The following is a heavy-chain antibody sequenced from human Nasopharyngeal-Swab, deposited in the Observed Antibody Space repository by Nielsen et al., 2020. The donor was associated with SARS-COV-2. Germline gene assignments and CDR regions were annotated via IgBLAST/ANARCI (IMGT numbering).Heavy chain of an antibody. D-gene: IGHD5-12*01. CDR2: INSDGSST. J-gene: IGHJ4*02. CDR1: GFTFSSYW. Sequence: GSLRLSCAASGFTFSSYWMHWVRQAPGKGLVWVSRINSDGSSTTYADSVKGRFTISRDNAKNTLYLQMNSLRAEDTAVYYCARALIVAIPPRTIPHYWGQGTLVTVSS. V-gene: IGHV3-74*01. CDR3: ARALIVAIPPRTIPHY.